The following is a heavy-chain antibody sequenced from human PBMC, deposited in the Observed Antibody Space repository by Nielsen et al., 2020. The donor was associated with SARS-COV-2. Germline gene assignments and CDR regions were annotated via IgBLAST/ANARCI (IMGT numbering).Heavy chain of an antibody. CDR2: INWNGGST. D-gene: IGHD4-17*01. Sequence: GGSLRLSCAASGFTFDDYGMSWVRQAPGKGLEWVSGINWNGGSTGYADSVKGRFTISRDNAKNSLYLQMNSLRAEDTAVYYCAKDHMTTVTNDYYYYGMDVWGQGTTVTVSS. J-gene: IGHJ6*02. CDR1: GFTFDDYG. V-gene: IGHV3-20*04. CDR3: AKDHMTTVTNDYYYYGMDV.